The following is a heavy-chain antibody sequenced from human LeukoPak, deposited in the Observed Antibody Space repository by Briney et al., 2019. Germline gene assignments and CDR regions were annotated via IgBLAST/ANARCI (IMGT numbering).Heavy chain of an antibody. V-gene: IGHV3-30*02. D-gene: IGHD6-13*01. Sequence: GGSLRLSCAASGFTFSSYWMSWVRQAPGKGLECVAFIRYDGGNQYYTDSVKGRFTISRDNSKNTIYLQMNSLRAEDTAVYYCAKDLRSRIAAAGAPDYWGQGTLVTVSS. CDR2: IRYDGGNQ. CDR1: GFTFSSYW. J-gene: IGHJ4*02. CDR3: AKDLRSRIAAAGAPDY.